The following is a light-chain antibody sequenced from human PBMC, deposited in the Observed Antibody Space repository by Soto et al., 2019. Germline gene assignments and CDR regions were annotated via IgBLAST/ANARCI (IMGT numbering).Light chain of an antibody. J-gene: IGLJ1*01. CDR1: SSDVGGYNS. CDR3: SSFTSSITYV. Sequence: QSALTQPASVSGSPGQSITISCTGTSSDVGGYNSVSWYRQDPGKAPELMIYDVTNRPSGVSNRFSGSKSGNTASLTISGLQAEDEADYYCSSFTSSITYVFGTGTKGTVL. V-gene: IGLV2-14*01. CDR2: DVT.